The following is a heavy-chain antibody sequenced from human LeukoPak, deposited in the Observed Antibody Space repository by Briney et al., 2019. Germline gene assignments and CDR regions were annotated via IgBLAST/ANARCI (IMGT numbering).Heavy chain of an antibody. CDR1: GYTFTGYY. CDR3: ARDSDYGDSWDFQH. Sequence: ASVKVSCKASGYTFTGYYMHWVRQAPGQGLEWMGWINPNSGGTNYAQKFQGWVTMTRDTSISTAYMELSRLRSDDTAVYYCARDSDYGDSWDFQHWGQGTLVTVSS. CDR2: INPNSGGT. V-gene: IGHV1-2*04. D-gene: IGHD4-17*01. J-gene: IGHJ1*01.